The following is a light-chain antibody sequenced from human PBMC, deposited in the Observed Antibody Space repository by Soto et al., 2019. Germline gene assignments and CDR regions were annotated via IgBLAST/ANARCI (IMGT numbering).Light chain of an antibody. V-gene: IGLV2-14*01. CDR1: SGDVGAYDF. CDR3: SSFTGGSTSYV. CDR2: DVS. J-gene: IGLJ1*01. Sequence: QSALAQPASVSGSPGQSIAISCTGTSGDVGAYDFVSWHQQHPGKAPKLMIYDVSRRPSGVSDRFSGSKSGNTASLIISGLQAEDEADYYCSSFTGGSTSYVFGTGTKATVL.